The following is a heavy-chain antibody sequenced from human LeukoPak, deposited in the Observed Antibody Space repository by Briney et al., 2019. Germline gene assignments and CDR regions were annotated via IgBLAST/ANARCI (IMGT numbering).Heavy chain of an antibody. Sequence: PSETLSLTCAVYGGSFSGYYWSWIRQPPGKGLEWIGEINHSGSTNYNPSLKSRVTISVDTSKNQFSLKLSSVTAADTAVYYCARALPGNTYGYIDFWGQGTLVTVSS. D-gene: IGHD5-18*01. CDR2: INHSGST. CDR3: ARALPGNTYGYIDF. V-gene: IGHV4-34*01. J-gene: IGHJ4*02. CDR1: GGSFSGYY.